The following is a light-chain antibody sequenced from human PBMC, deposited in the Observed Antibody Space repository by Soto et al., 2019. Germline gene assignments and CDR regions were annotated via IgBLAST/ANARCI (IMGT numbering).Light chain of an antibody. CDR1: QTISSW. V-gene: IGKV1-5*03. CDR3: QQSFNIPVT. J-gene: IGKJ5*01. CDR2: KAS. Sequence: DIHRIQTSSTLSRSLGDSVTISCWASQTISSWLAWYQQKPGKAPKLLIYKASTLKSGVPSRFSGSGSGTEFTLTISSLQPDDFATYYCQQSFNIPVTFGQGTRLEI.